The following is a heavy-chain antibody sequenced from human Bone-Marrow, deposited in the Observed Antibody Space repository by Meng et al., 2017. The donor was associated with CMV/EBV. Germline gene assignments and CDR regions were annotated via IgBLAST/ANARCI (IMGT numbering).Heavy chain of an antibody. V-gene: IGHV3-66*02. CDR1: GFTFSSYW. Sequence: GETLKFSCAASGFTFSSYWMSWLRQAPGKGLEWVSITYSGGDTYYADSVKGRFTISRDSSKNTVYLQMNSLTPEDTAVYYCAGSTVVNVGGFWGRGSLVTVSS. CDR2: TYSGGDT. CDR3: AGSTVVNVGGF. D-gene: IGHD4-23*01. J-gene: IGHJ4*02.